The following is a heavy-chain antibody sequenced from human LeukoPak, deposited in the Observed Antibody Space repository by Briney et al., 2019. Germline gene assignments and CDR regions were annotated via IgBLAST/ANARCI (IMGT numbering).Heavy chain of an antibody. D-gene: IGHD3-10*01. CDR1: GFTFSSYA. CDR3: ARVNSGSSHYYYYYGMDV. CDR2: ISYDGSNK. V-gene: IGHV3-30-3*01. J-gene: IGHJ6*02. Sequence: PGGSLRLSYAASGFTFSSYAMHWVRQASGKGLEWVAVISYDGSNKYYADSVKGRFTISRDNSKNTLYLQMNSLRAEDTAVYYCARVNSGSSHYYYYYGMDVWGQGTTVTVSS.